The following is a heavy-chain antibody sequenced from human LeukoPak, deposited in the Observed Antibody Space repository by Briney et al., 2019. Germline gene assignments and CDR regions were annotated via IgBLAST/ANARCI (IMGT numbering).Heavy chain of an antibody. J-gene: IGHJ4*02. Sequence: PGGSLRLSCAASGFTFDDYAMHWVRQAPGKGLEWVSGISWNSGSIGYADSVKGRFTISRDNAKNSLYLQMNSLRAEDTALYYCAKDNRGSGSYPDYWGQGTLVTVSS. V-gene: IGHV3-9*01. CDR2: ISWNSGSI. CDR1: GFTFDDYA. D-gene: IGHD3-10*01. CDR3: AKDNRGSGSYPDY.